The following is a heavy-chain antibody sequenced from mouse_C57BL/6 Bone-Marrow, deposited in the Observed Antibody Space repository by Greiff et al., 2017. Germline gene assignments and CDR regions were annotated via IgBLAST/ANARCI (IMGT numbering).Heavy chain of an antibody. CDR1: GYTFTSYG. CDR2: IYPRSGNT. V-gene: IGHV1-81*01. J-gene: IGHJ3*01. Sequence: QVQLQQSGAELARPGASVKLSCKASGYTFTSYGISWVKQRTGQGLEWIGEIYPRSGNTYYNEKFKGKATLTEDKSSSTAYMELRSLTSEDSAVYFCASSRYYETDAFAYWGQGTLVTVSA. CDR3: ASSRYYETDAFAY. D-gene: IGHD1-1*01.